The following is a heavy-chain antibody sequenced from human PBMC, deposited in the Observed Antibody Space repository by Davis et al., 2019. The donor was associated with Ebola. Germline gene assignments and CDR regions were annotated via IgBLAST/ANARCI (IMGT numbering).Heavy chain of an antibody. CDR1: GGSFSGYY. Sequence: MPSETLSLTCAVYGGSFSGYYWSWIRQPPGKGLEWIGEINHSGSTNYNPSLKSRVTISVDTSKMQFSLQLISVTAADTAVYYCAFVGVNTKGDARDIWGQGTKVIVSS. D-gene: IGHD3-16*01. J-gene: IGHJ3*02. V-gene: IGHV4-34*01. CDR2: INHSGST. CDR3: AFVGVNTKGDARDI.